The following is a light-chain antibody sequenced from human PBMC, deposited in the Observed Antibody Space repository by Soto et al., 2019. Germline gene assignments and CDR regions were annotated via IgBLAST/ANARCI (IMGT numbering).Light chain of an antibody. CDR1: QSISSY. J-gene: IGKJ2*01. CDR2: AAS. V-gene: IGKV1-39*01. Sequence: DIQMTQSPSSLSASVGDRVTITCRASQSISSYLNWYQQKPGKAPKLLIYAASSLQSGVPSRLSGSGSGTDFTLTISSLQPADFATYYCQQRYSTPRYTFGQGTKLEIK. CDR3: QQRYSTPRYT.